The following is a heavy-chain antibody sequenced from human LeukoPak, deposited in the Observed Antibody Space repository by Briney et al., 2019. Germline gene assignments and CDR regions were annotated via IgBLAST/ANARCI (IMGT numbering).Heavy chain of an antibody. CDR1: GFTFSSYA. CDR3: ARVRSIWGDFYGMDV. J-gene: IGHJ6*02. V-gene: IGHV3-64*01. D-gene: IGHD7-27*01. Sequence: PGGSLRLSCAASGFTFSSYAMHWVRQAPGEGLEYVSAISSNGGSTYYANSVKGRFTISRDNSKNTLSLQMGSLRADDMAVYYCARVRSIWGDFYGMDVWGQGTTVTVSS. CDR2: ISSNGGST.